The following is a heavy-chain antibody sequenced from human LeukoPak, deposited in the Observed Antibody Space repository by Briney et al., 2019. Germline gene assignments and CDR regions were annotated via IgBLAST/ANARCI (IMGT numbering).Heavy chain of an antibody. CDR2: IYTSGST. Sequence: SETLSLTCTVSGGSISRYYWSWIRQPAGKGLEWIGRIYTSGSTNYNPSLKSRVTMSVDTSKNQFSLKLSSVTAADTAVYYCAREYSGYDLPDAFDIWGQGTMVTVSS. CDR1: GGSISRYY. V-gene: IGHV4-4*07. J-gene: IGHJ3*02. D-gene: IGHD5-12*01. CDR3: AREYSGYDLPDAFDI.